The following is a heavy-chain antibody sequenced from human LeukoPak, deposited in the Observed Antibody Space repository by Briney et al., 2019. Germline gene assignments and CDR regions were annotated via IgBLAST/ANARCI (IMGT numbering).Heavy chain of an antibody. J-gene: IGHJ4*02. CDR1: GGTFSSYA. V-gene: IGHV1-69*04. Sequence: GASVKVSCKASGGTFSSYAISWVRQAPGQGLEWMGRIIPILGIAHYVQHFQGRVTITADKSTSTAYMELSSLRSEDTAVFYCARGRHPITSMVYFDYWGQGTLVTVSS. D-gene: IGHD5-24*01. CDR2: IIPILGIA. CDR3: ARGRHPITSMVYFDY.